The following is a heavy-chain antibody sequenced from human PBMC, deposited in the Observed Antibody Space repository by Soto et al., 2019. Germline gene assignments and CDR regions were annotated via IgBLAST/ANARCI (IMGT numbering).Heavy chain of an antibody. CDR1: GFTFSDHY. CDR3: ARVGVVVTAFDI. V-gene: IGHV3-72*01. CDR2: TRNKANSYTT. D-gene: IGHD2-21*02. Sequence: GGSLRLSCAASGFTFSDHYMDWVRQAPGKGLEWVGRTRNKANSYTTEYAASVKGRFTISRDDSKNSLYLQMNSLKTEDTAVYYCARVGVVVTAFDIWGQGTMVTVSS. J-gene: IGHJ3*02.